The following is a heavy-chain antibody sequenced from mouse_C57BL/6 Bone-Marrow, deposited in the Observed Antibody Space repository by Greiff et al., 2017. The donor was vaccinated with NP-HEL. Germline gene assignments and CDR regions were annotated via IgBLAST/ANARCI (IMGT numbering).Heavy chain of an antibody. Sequence: QVQLQQPGAELVRPGTSVKLSCKASGYTFTSYWMHWVKQRPGQGLEWIGVIDPSDSYTNYNQKFKGKATLTVDTSSSTAYMQLSSLTSEDSAVYYCARLGPGFAYWGQGTLVTVSA. V-gene: IGHV1-59*01. CDR2: IDPSDSYT. D-gene: IGHD4-1*01. CDR3: ARLGPGFAY. J-gene: IGHJ3*01. CDR1: GYTFTSYW.